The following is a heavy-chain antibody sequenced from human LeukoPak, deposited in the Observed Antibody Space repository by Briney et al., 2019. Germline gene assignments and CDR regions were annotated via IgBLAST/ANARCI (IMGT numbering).Heavy chain of an antibody. Sequence: GGSLRLSCAASGFTFKRYHMSWVRQAPGKGLDWVSSIDGGGTNTYYADSVKGRFTISRDNSKNTLYLQMNSLRAEDTAVYYCAKDRVRSYYGSGSSFDYWGQGTLVTVSS. J-gene: IGHJ4*02. CDR3: AKDRVRSYYGSGSSFDY. CDR2: IDGGGTNT. V-gene: IGHV3-23*01. CDR1: GFTFKRYH. D-gene: IGHD3-10*01.